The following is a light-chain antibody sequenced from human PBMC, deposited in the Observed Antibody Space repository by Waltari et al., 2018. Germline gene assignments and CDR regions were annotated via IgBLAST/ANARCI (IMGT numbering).Light chain of an antibody. Sequence: EIVLTQSPGTLSLSPGERATLSCRASQSVSSGHLAWYQQKPGQPPRFLIYGASSRATGIPDRFSGSGSGTDFTLTISRLEPEDFAVYFCQQYSSSPITFGQGTRLEIK. CDR1: QSVSSGH. J-gene: IGKJ5*01. CDR3: QQYSSSPIT. CDR2: GAS. V-gene: IGKV3-20*01.